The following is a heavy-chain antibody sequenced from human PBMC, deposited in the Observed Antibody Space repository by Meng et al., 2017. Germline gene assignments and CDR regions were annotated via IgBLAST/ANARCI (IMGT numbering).Heavy chain of an antibody. CDR1: GGSVSSGSYY. J-gene: IGHJ4*02. CDR3: ARAIAVAGITIDY. Sequence: LLLERGAGLGGPAETLSPTCTVCGGSVSSGSYYWSCIRQPPGKGLEWIGYIYYSGSTNYNPSLKSRVTISVDTSKNQFSLKLSSVTAADTAVYYCARAIAVAGITIDYWGQGTLVTVSS. V-gene: IGHV4-61*01. D-gene: IGHD6-19*01. CDR2: IYYSGST.